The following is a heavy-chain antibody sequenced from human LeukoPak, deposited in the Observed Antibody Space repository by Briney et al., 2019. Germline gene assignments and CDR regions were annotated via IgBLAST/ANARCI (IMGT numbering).Heavy chain of an antibody. D-gene: IGHD6-6*01. CDR2: ISGSGGGT. Sequence: GGSLRLSCAASGFAFSTYAMGWVRQAPGMGLEWVSAISGSGGGTYYADSVKGRFTISRDNAKNTLYLLMNNLRAEDTAVYYCAKEDSSSSRYYFEYWGQGTLVTVSS. CDR1: GFAFSTYA. CDR3: AKEDSSSSRYYFEY. V-gene: IGHV3-23*01. J-gene: IGHJ4*02.